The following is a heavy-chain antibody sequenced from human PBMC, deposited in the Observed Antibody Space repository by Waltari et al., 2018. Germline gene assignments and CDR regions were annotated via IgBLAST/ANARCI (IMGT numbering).Heavy chain of an antibody. J-gene: IGHJ5*02. CDR2: SYYSGST. V-gene: IGHV4-39*01. CDR3: ARISGYCSGGSCSKFDP. D-gene: IGHD2-15*01. CDR1: GGSISSSSYY. Sequence: QLQLQESGPGLVKPSETLSLTCTVSGGSISSSSYYWGWIRQPPGKGLEWIGSSYYSGSTYYNPSLKSRVTISVDTSKNQFSLKLSSVTAADTAVYYCARISGYCSGGSCSKFDPWGQGTLVTVSS.